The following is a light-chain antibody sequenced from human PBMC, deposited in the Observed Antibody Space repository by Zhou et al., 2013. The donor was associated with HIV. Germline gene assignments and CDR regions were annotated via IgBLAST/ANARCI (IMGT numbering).Light chain of an antibody. CDR3: QQLNSYPIT. CDR2: AAS. V-gene: IGKV1-9*01. CDR1: QGITTQ. J-gene: IGKJ5*01. Sequence: DIQLTQSPSFLSASVGDRVTITCRASQGITTQLAWYQQEPGKAPHLLIYAASTLQSGVPSRFSGSGSGTEFTLTISSLQPEDSAIYFCQQLNSYPITFGQGTRLEIK.